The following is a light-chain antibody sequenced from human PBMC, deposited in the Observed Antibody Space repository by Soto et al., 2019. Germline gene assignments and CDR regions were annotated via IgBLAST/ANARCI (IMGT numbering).Light chain of an antibody. Sequence: QSVLTQPASVSESPGQSITISCTGTSSDVGAYNYVSWYQQYPGKAPKLMIYDVSNRPSGVSNRFSGSKSGNTASLTISGLQAEDEADYYCSSYTTSDTLVFGRGTQLTVL. CDR3: SSYTTSDTLV. J-gene: IGLJ2*01. CDR1: SSDVGAYNY. V-gene: IGLV2-14*01. CDR2: DVS.